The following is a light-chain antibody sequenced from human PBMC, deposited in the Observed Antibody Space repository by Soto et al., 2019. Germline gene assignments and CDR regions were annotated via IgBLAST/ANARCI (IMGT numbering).Light chain of an antibody. CDR2: GTS. J-gene: IGKJ1*01. Sequence: EVVLTQSPATLSLSPGERATLSCRASQSVSSTYLAWYQQQPGQAPRLLMSGTSNRATGTPDRFSGSGSGTDFTLTISDVQPEDFALYYCHQRQSWPRTFGQGTKVDI. CDR1: QSVSSTY. V-gene: IGKV3D-20*02. CDR3: HQRQSWPRT.